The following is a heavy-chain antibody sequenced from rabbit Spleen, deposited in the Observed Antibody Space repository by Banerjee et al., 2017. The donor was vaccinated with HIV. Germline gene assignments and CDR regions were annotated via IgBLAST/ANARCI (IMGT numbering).Heavy chain of an antibody. Sequence: QSLEESGGDLVKPGASLTLTCTASGFSFSSDYMCWVRQAPGKGLEWIACIWIDSSGGGGGTYYASWAKGRFTISKTSSTTVTLQMTSLTAADTATYFCARGPNSVYYRAFKLWGPGTLVTVS. CDR3: ARGPNSVYYRAFKL. CDR1: GFSFSSDY. CDR2: IWIDSSGGGGGT. J-gene: IGHJ4*01. D-gene: IGHD1-1*01. V-gene: IGHV1S40*01.